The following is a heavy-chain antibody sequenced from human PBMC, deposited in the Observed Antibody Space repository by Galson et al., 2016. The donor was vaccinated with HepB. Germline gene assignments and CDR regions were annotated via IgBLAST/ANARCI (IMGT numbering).Heavy chain of an antibody. J-gene: IGHJ3*02. CDR2: IWNDGSNT. D-gene: IGHD4-17*01. CDR3: AREAIGTTVTTVAFDI. Sequence: SLRLSCAASGFTFRNYGMHWVRQAPGKGLEWVAPIWNDGSNTYYADSVKGRFSISRDNSKNTLYLQMSSLRAADTAVYYCAREAIGTTVTTVAFDIWGQGTIVTVSS. V-gene: IGHV3-33*01. CDR1: GFTFRNYG.